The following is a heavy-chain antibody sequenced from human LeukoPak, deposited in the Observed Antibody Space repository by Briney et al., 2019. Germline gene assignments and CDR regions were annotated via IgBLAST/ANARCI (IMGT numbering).Heavy chain of an antibody. J-gene: IGHJ5*02. CDR1: GGSISSGSYY. V-gene: IGHV4-61*02. Sequence: SETLSLTCTVSGGSISSGSYYWSWIRQPAGKGLEWIGRIYTSGSTNYNPSLKSRVTISVDTSKNQFSLKLSSVTAAGTAVYYCARDRYSGYSGWFDPWGQGTLVTVSS. CDR2: IYTSGST. D-gene: IGHD5-12*01. CDR3: ARDRYSGYSGWFDP.